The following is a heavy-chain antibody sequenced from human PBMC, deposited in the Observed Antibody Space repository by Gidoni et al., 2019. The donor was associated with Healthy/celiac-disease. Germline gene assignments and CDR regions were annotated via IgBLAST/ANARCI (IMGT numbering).Heavy chain of an antibody. Sequence: QVQLQQWGAGLLKPSETLSLTCAVDGGSFSVYYWSWIRQPPGKGLEWIGAINHSGSTNYNPSLTSRVTISVDTSKNQFSLKLSSVTAADTAVYYCARGTTMIVVVRKGMDVWGQGTTVTVSS. CDR1: GGSFSVYY. V-gene: IGHV4-34*01. CDR2: INHSGST. J-gene: IGHJ6*02. D-gene: IGHD3-22*01. CDR3: ARGTTMIVVVRKGMDV.